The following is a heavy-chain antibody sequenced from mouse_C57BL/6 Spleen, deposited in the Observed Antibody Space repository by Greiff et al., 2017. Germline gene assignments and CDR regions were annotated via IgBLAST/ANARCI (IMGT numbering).Heavy chain of an antibody. CDR3: ARDDYDAIDD. V-gene: IGHV5-4*01. CDR1: GFTFSSYA. Sequence: EVQLVESGGGLVKPGGSLKLSCAASGFTFSSYAMSWVRQTPEKRLEWVATISDGGSYTYYPDNVKGRFTISRDNAKNNLYLQMSHLKSEDTAMYYCARDDYDAIDDWGQGTTLTVSS. CDR2: ISDGGSYT. J-gene: IGHJ2*01. D-gene: IGHD2-4*01.